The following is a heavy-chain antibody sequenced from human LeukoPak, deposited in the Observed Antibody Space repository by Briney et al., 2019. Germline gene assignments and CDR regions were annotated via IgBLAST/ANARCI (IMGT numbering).Heavy chain of an antibody. J-gene: IGHJ3*02. D-gene: IGHD3-3*01. V-gene: IGHV4-39*01. CDR1: GGSISSGSYY. CDR3: ARLANYDFWRGPYPHDAFDI. Sequence: SETLSLTCTVSGGSISSGSYYWGWIRQPPGKGLEWIGSIFYSGNTYNNPSLKSRVTLSVDTPKNQFSLKMRSVTAADTAVYYCARLANYDFWRGPYPHDAFDIWGQGTMVTVSS. CDR2: IFYSGNT.